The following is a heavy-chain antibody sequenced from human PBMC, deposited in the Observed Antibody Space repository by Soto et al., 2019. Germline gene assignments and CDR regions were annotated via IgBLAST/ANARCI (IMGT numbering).Heavy chain of an antibody. CDR1: GGTFSSYT. V-gene: IGHV1-69*04. D-gene: IGHD6-13*01. CDR2: IIPILGIA. CDR3: ARDRIHLAAATDYYYYGMDF. Sequence: SVKVSCKASGGTFSSYTISWVRQAPGQGLEWMGRIIPILGIANYAQKFQGRVTITADKSTSTAYMELSSLRSEDTAVYYCARDRIHLAAATDYYYYGMDFWGQGTTVTGSS. J-gene: IGHJ6*02.